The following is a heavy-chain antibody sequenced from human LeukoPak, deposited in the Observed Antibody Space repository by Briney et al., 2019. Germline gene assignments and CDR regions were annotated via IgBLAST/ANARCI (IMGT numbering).Heavy chain of an antibody. CDR3: ARARKRITMVRGALDV. V-gene: IGHV4-34*01. J-gene: IGHJ6*04. CDR2: INRSGST. CDR1: GGSFSGYY. Sequence: PSETLSLTCAVYGGSFSGYYWSWIRQPPGKGLEWIGVINRSGSTNYYPSLKSRVTISVDTYKNQFSLKLSSVPAADTAVYYCARARKRITMVRGALDVWGKGTTVTVSS. D-gene: IGHD3-10*01.